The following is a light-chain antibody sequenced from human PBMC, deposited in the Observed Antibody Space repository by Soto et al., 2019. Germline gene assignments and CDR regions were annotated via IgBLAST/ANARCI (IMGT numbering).Light chain of an antibody. CDR2: EVS. Sequence: QSARTEPASVCVSPGQSITISCTGSSSDVGGYNYVSWYQQHPGKAPKLMIYEVSNRPSGISNRFSGSKSGNTASLTLSGLQAEDEADYYCSSYTSSSTLVFGGGTKVTVL. CDR3: SSYTSSSTLV. J-gene: IGLJ2*01. CDR1: SSDVGGYNY. V-gene: IGLV2-14*01.